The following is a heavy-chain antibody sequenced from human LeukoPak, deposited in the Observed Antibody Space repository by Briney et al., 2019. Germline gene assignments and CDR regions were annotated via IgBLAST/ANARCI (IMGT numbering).Heavy chain of an antibody. D-gene: IGHD6-13*01. CDR3: ARSAGTTPYDAFDI. CDR2: IRYDGGNK. CDR1: GFIFSSYG. J-gene: IGHJ3*02. Sequence: GGSLRLSCAASGFIFSSYGMHWVRQAPGKGLEWVAFIRYDGGNKYYADSVKGRFTISRDNAKNSLYLQMNSLRAEDTAVYYCARSAGTTPYDAFDIWGQGTMVTVSS. V-gene: IGHV3-33*08.